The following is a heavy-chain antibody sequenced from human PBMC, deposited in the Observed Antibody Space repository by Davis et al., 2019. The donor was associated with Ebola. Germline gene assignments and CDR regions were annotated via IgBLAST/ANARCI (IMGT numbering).Heavy chain of an antibody. V-gene: IGHV3-23*01. CDR3: ARATVTTLFDY. Sequence: PGGSLRLSCTTSGFTFSTYALSWVRQAPGKGLEWVASISGNGDRTFYADSVKGRFTISRDNSKNTLYLQMNSLRAEDTAVYYCARATVTTLFDYWGQGTLVTVSS. CDR1: GFTFSTYA. CDR2: ISGNGDRT. D-gene: IGHD4-17*01. J-gene: IGHJ4*02.